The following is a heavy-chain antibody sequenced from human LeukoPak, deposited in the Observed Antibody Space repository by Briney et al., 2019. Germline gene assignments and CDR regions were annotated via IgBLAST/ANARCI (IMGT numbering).Heavy chain of an antibody. V-gene: IGHV3-30*03. J-gene: IGHJ4*02. Sequence: ITYDGYYIYYSDSMKGRFTISSDTSKNTLYLQMNSLRAEDTAVYYCARDLSPVVRASPMGYWGQGTTVADSS. D-gene: IGHD3-10*01. CDR3: ARDLSPVVRASPMGY. CDR2: ITYDGYYI.